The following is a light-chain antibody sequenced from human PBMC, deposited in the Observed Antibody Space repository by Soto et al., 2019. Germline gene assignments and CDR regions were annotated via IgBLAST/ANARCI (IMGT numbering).Light chain of an antibody. Sequence: EIVLTQSPGTLSLSPGERATLSCRASQSVSSSYLAWYQQKPGQAPRLLIYGASSRATGIPDRFSGSESGTDFTLTISRLEPEDFAVFYCHQYDSSPITFGQGTRLEIK. V-gene: IGKV3-20*01. CDR2: GAS. CDR3: HQYDSSPIT. J-gene: IGKJ5*01. CDR1: QSVSSSY.